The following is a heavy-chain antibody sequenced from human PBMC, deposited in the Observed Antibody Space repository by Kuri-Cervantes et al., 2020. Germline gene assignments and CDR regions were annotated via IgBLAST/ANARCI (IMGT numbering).Heavy chain of an antibody. J-gene: IGHJ6*03. CDR1: GFPFDDYG. Sequence: GGSLRLSCAASGFPFDDYGMNWVRQAPGKGLEWVSYISSSTNTIYYADSVKGRFTISRENAKNSLYLQMDSLRAGDTAVYYCARGSGSYPIYYMDVWGKGTTVTVSS. V-gene: IGHV3-48*01. CDR3: ARGSGSYPIYYMDV. D-gene: IGHD1-26*01. CDR2: ISSSTNTI.